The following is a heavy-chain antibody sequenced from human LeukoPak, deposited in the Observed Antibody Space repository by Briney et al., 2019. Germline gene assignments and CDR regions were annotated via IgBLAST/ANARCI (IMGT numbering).Heavy chain of an antibody. CDR1: GYTFTNYG. CDR3: ARDEASPIHSPVDY. CDR2: ISPNNDNT. J-gene: IGHJ4*01. D-gene: IGHD2-2*02. V-gene: IGHV1-18*01. Sequence: GASVKVSFTASGYTFTNYGISWVRQAPGQGLEWMGWISPNNDNTNYAQKLQGRVTMTTATSTSIAYMELSSLRPDDTALYYGARDEASPIHSPVDYCGHGTLGTVSS.